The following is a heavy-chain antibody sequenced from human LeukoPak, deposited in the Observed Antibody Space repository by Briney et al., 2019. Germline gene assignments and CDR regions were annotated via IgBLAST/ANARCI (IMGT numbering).Heavy chain of an antibody. D-gene: IGHD4-17*01. CDR3: ARPAPDYGDETLYFDY. J-gene: IGHJ4*02. CDR1: GYTFTGYY. V-gene: IGHV1-2*02. CDR2: INPNSGGT. Sequence: ASVKVSCKASGYTFTGYYMHWVRQAPGQGLEWMGWINPNSGGTNYAQKFQGRVTMTRDTSISTAYMELSRLRSDDTAVYYCARPAPDYGDETLYFDYWVQGTLVTVSS.